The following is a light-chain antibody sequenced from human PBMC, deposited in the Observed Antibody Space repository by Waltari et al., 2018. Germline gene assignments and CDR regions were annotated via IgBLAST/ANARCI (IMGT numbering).Light chain of an antibody. V-gene: IGLV2-11*01. Sequence: QSALTQPRSVSGSPGQSVTFSCTGTSSDVGGYNYVSWYQQYPGKAPKLMIYDVNKRPSGVPDRFSGSKSGNTASLTISGLQAEDEADYYCSSYAGFNGVFFGGGTKLTVL. CDR3: SSYAGFNGVF. J-gene: IGLJ2*01. CDR2: DVN. CDR1: SSDVGGYNY.